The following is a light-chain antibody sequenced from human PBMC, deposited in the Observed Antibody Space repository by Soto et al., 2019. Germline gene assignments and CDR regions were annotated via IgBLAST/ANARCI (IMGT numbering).Light chain of an antibody. Sequence: DIQMTQSPPTLSASVGDRVTITCRASQSIGSWLAWYQQKAGKAPKLLLYEASNLESGVPSRFSGSGSGTEFPLTINSLQPDDFATYYCQQHHSSSCTFGQGTKVEIK. J-gene: IGKJ1*01. CDR2: EAS. CDR3: QQHHSSSCT. CDR1: QSIGSW. V-gene: IGKV1-5*01.